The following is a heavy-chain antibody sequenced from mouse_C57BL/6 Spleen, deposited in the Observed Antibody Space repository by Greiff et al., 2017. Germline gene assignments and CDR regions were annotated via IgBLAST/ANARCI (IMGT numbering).Heavy chain of an antibody. J-gene: IGHJ2*01. CDR1: GFTFSDYY. D-gene: IGHD3-3*01. Sequence: EVQLVESGGGLVQPGGSLKLSCAASGFTFSDYYMYWVRQTPEKRLEWVAYISNGGGSTYYPDTVKGRFTISRDNAKNTLYLQMSRLKSEDTAMYYCARQGAGGDYFDYWGQGTTLTVSS. CDR2: ISNGGGST. V-gene: IGHV5-12*01. CDR3: ARQGAGGDYFDY.